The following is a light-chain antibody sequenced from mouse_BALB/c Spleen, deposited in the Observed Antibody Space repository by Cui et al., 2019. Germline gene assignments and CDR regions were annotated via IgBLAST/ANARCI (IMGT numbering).Light chain of an antibody. Sequence: DIVMTQSPSSLSVSAGEKVTMSCKCSQSLLNSGNQKNYLAWYQQKPGQPPKLLIYGASTRESGVPDRFTGSGSGTDFTLTISSVQAEDLAVYYCQNDHSYPYTFGGGTKLEIK. CDR3: QNDHSYPYT. CDR2: GAS. J-gene: IGKJ2*01. V-gene: IGKV8-28*01. CDR1: QSLLNSGNQKNY.